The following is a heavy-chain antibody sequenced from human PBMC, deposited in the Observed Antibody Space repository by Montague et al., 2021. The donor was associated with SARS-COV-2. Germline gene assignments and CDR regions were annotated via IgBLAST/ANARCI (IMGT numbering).Heavy chain of an antibody. CDR1: GGSISSYY. CDR3: ARGGYYDYAFDI. D-gene: IGHD3-22*01. V-gene: IGHV4-59*01. CDR2: IYYSGST. J-gene: IGHJ3*02. Sequence: SETLSLTCTVSGGSISSYYWSWIRQPPGKGLEWIGYIYYSGSTNXXPSLKSRVTISVDTSKNQFSLKLSSVTAADTAVYYCARGGYYDYAFDIWGRGTMVTVSS.